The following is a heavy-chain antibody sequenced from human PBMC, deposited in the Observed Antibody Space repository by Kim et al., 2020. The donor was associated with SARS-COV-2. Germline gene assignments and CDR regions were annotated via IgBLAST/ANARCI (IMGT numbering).Heavy chain of an antibody. Sequence: SETLSLTCTLSGGSISSSSYYWGWIRQHPGKGLEWIGSIYYSGSTYYNPSLKSRVTISVDTSKNQFSLTLSSVTAADTAVYYCAGLQLYSGRHAVGYYYYYMDVWGKGTTVTVSS. D-gene: IGHD2-8*01. CDR1: GGSISSSSYY. J-gene: IGHJ6*03. CDR2: IYYSGST. CDR3: AGLQLYSGRHAVGYYYYYMDV. V-gene: IGHV4-39*01.